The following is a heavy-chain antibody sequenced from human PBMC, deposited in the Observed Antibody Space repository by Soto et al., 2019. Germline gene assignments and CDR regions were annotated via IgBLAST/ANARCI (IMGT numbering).Heavy chain of an antibody. Sequence: GGSLRLSCAASGFTFSSYGMHWVRQAPGKGLEWVAVIPYDGSNKYYADSVKGRFTISRDNSKNTLYLQMNSLRAEDTAVYYCAKGEYYYDGSAYYPFDYWGQGTLVTVSS. J-gene: IGHJ4*02. D-gene: IGHD3-22*01. V-gene: IGHV3-30*18. CDR1: GFTFSSYG. CDR2: IPYDGSNK. CDR3: AKGEYYYDGSAYYPFDY.